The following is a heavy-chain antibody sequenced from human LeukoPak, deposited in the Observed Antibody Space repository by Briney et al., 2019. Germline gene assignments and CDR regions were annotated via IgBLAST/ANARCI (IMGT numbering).Heavy chain of an antibody. Sequence: PSETLSLTCTVSGGSISSYYWSWIRQPPGKGLEWIGYIYYSGSTNYNPSLKSRVTISVDTSKNQFSLKLSSVTAADTAVYYCARAVSRTDYYYYMDVWGKGTTVTVSS. CDR2: IYYSGST. V-gene: IGHV4-59*01. CDR3: ARAVSRTDYYYYMDV. D-gene: IGHD1-14*01. CDR1: GGSISSYY. J-gene: IGHJ6*03.